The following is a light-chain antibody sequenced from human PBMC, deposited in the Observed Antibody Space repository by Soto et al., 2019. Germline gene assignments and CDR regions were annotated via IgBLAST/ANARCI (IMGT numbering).Light chain of an antibody. V-gene: IGKV1-5*01. CDR2: DAS. CDR1: QSISSW. CDR3: QQYNSYAS. J-gene: IGKJ1*01. Sequence: DIQMTQSPSTLTASVGDRVTITCRASQSISSWLAWYQQKPGKAPKLLIYDASSLESGVPSRFSGSGSGTEFTLTISSLQPDDFATYDCQQYNSYASFGQWTKVEIK.